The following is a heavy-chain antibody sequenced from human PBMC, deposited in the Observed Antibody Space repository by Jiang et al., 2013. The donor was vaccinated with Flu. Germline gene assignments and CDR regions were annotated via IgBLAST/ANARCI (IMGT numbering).Heavy chain of an antibody. CDR1: GASISGYA. V-gene: IGHV4-4*07. Sequence: LLKPSETLSLTCSVSGASISGYAWSWIRQPAGKGLEWIGRVYFSGSTTYSPSLKSRVTMSVDTTKNQFSLNLNSVTAADTAVYYCATGESFDNWGQGTLVTVSS. D-gene: IGHD3-10*01. CDR3: ATGESFDN. J-gene: IGHJ4*02. CDR2: VYFSGST.